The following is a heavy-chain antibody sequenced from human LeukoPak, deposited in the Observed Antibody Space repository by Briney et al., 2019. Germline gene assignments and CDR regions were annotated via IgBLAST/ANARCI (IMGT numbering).Heavy chain of an antibody. V-gene: IGHV3-23*01. CDR2: ISGGGSGT. Sequence: GGSLRLSCAASGFTFSNYAMNWVRQAPGKGLEWVSAISGGGSGTYYADSVKGRVTISRDNSKNTLYLQMNSLRAEDTAVYYCARDQEQQLGFDYWGQGTLVTVSS. D-gene: IGHD6-13*01. J-gene: IGHJ4*02. CDR1: GFTFSNYA. CDR3: ARDQEQQLGFDY.